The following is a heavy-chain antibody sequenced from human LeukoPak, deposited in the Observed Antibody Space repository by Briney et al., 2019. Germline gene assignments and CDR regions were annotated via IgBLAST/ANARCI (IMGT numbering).Heavy chain of an antibody. D-gene: IGHD2-2*01. Sequence: GGSLRLSCAASGFTFSSYAISWVRQAPGKGLEWVSAISGSGGSTYYADSVKGRFTISRDNSKNTLYLQMNSLRAEDTAVYYCAKGKGVVPAAMIPYFDYWGQGTLVTVSS. CDR1: GFTFSSYA. V-gene: IGHV3-23*01. CDR3: AKGKGVVPAAMIPYFDY. J-gene: IGHJ4*02. CDR2: ISGSGGST.